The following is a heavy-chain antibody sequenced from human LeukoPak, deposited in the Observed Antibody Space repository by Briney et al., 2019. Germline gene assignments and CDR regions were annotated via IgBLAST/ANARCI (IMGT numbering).Heavy chain of an antibody. CDR1: GYTFTSYY. J-gene: IGHJ5*02. CDR3: ARPKQWLGTYNWFDP. Sequence: GTSVKVSCKASGYTFTSYYMHWVRQAPGQGLEWMGIINPSGGSTSYAQKFQGRVTITADKSTSTAYMELSSLRSEDTAVYYCARPKQWLGTYNWFDPWGQGTLVTVSS. CDR2: INPSGGST. D-gene: IGHD6-19*01. V-gene: IGHV1-46*01.